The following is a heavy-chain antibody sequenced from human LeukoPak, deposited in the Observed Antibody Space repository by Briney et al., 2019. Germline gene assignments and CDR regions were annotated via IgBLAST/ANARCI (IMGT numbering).Heavy chain of an antibody. CDR2: IWYDGSNK. V-gene: IGHV3-33*06. CDR3: AKDRDCGNSWFDP. D-gene: IGHD4-23*01. Sequence: PGGSLRLSCAASGFTFSSYGMHWVRQAPGKGLEGGAVIWYDGSNKYYADSVNGPFTISTYNSNNTLYLQMNSLRAEDTAVYYCAKDRDCGNSWFDPWGQGTLVTVSS. J-gene: IGHJ5*02. CDR1: GFTFSSYG.